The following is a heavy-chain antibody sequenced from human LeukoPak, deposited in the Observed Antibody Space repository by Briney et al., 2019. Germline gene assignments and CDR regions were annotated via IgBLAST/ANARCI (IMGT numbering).Heavy chain of an antibody. CDR2: ISYDGSNK. Sequence: GGSLRLSCAASGFTFSSYAMHWVRQAPGKGLEWVAVISYDGSNKYYADSVKGRFTISGDNSKNSLYLQMNSLRAEDTAVYYCAREVYDSSGYYPRFDYWGQGTLVTVSS. CDR1: GFTFSSYA. J-gene: IGHJ4*02. D-gene: IGHD3-22*01. CDR3: AREVYDSSGYYPRFDY. V-gene: IGHV3-30*04.